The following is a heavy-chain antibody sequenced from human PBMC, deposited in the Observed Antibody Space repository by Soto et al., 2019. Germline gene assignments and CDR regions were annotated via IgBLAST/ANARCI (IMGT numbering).Heavy chain of an antibody. CDR1: GGSISSGGYS. V-gene: IGHV4-30-2*01. D-gene: IGHD4-17*01. CDR3: ARERTVTSVVDY. Sequence: QLQLQEPGSGLVKPSQTLSLTCAVSGGSISSGGYSWSWIRQPPGKGLEWIGYIYHSGSTYYNPSLKSRVTISVDRSKNQFSLKLSSVTAADTAVYYCARERTVTSVVDYWGQGTLVTVSS. CDR2: IYHSGST. J-gene: IGHJ4*02.